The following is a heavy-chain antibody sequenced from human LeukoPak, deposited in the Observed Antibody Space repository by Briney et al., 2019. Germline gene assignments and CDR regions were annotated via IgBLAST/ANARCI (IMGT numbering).Heavy chain of an antibody. J-gene: IGHJ4*02. CDR2: IYSSGST. CDR1: GGSINSNTYY. CDR3: AREGGSYHDFWSGYLNPFDY. D-gene: IGHD3-3*01. Sequence: PSETLSLTCTVSGGSINSNTYYWGWIRQPPGKGLEWIGSIYSSGSTYYNPSLKSQFTISVDTSKNQFSLKLSSVTAADTAVYYCAREGGSYHDFWSGYLNPFDYWGQGTLVTVSS. V-gene: IGHV4-39*07.